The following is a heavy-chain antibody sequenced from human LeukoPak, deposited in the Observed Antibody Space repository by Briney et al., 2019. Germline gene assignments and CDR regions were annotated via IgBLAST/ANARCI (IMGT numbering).Heavy chain of an antibody. D-gene: IGHD3-22*01. CDR3: ASAYDRSGYLTGFDP. J-gene: IGHJ5*02. V-gene: IGHV4-30-4*01. Sequence: PSETLSLTCTVSGGSIRSGEYYWSWIRQPPGKGLEWIGYIYYSGSTYYNPSLKSRVTISVDTSKNQFSLKLSSVTAADTAVYYCASAYDRSGYLTGFDPWGQGTLVTVSS. CDR2: IYYSGST. CDR1: GGSIRSGEYY.